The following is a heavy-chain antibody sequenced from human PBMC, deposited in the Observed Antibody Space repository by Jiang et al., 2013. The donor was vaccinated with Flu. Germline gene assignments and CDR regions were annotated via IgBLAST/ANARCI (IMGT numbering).Heavy chain of an antibody. CDR3: ARGGFSSGYYYGNFDY. J-gene: IGHJ4*02. D-gene: IGHD3-22*01. CDR1: GYTFTGYY. Sequence: SGAEVKKPGASVKVSCKASGYTFTGYYMHWVRQAPGQGLEWMGWINPNSGGTNYAQKFQGWVTMTRDTSISTAYMELSRLRSDDTAVYYCARGGFSSGYYYGNFDYWGQGTLVTVSS. V-gene: IGHV1-2*04. CDR2: INPNSGGT.